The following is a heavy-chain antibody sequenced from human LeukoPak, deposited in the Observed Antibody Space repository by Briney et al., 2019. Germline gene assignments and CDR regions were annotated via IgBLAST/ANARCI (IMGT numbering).Heavy chain of an antibody. J-gene: IGHJ6*03. CDR3: AKDPPWDYYYYMDV. CDR1: GFTFSSFG. D-gene: IGHD3-16*01. Sequence: PGGSLRLSCAAAGFTFSSFGMHWVRQPPGKGLEWVAFIRYDGSNKYYADSVKGRFTISRDNSKNTLYLQMNSLRAEDTAVYYCAKDPPWDYYYYMDVWGKGTTVTVSS. CDR2: IRYDGSNK. V-gene: IGHV3-30*02.